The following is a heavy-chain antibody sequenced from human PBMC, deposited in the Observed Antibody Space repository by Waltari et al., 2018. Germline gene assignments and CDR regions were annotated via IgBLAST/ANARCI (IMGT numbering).Heavy chain of an antibody. CDR2: IGGSGGST. CDR3: AKGGDRRSHGMDV. D-gene: IGHD2-21*01. J-gene: IGHJ6*02. Sequence: EVQLLESGGGLVQPGGSLRLSCAASGSIFSSYSMSWVRKAPGKGLGVVSAIGGSGGSTYYADSVKGRFTISRDNSKNTLYLQMNSLRAEDTAVYYCAKGGDRRSHGMDVWGQGTTVTVSS. V-gene: IGHV3-23*01. CDR1: GSIFSSYS.